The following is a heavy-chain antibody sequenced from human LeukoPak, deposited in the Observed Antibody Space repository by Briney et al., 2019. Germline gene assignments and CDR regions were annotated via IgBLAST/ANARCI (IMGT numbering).Heavy chain of an antibody. V-gene: IGHV4-38-2*01. CDR2: IYHSGST. CDR1: GYSISSGYY. J-gene: IGHJ4*02. Sequence: SETLSLTCAVSGYSISSGYYWGWIRQPPGKGLEWIGSIYHSGSTYYNPSLKSRVTISVDTSKNQFSLKLSSVTAADTAVYYCARVDISTGFDYWGQGTLVTVSS. CDR3: ARVDISTGFDY. D-gene: IGHD3-9*01.